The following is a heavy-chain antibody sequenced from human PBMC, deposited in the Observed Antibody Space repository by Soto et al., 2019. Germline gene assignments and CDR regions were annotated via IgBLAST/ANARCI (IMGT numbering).Heavy chain of an antibody. V-gene: IGHV3-9*01. CDR2: ISWNSGSI. Sequence: EVQLVESGGGLVQPGRSLRLSCAASGFTFDDYAMHWVRQAPGKGLEWVSGISWNSGSIGYADSVKGRFTISRDNAKNSLYLQTNSLRADDTTLYYCAKDDSSGWYGNYFDCWGQGTLVTVSS. CDR3: AKDDSSGWYGNYFDC. D-gene: IGHD6-19*01. CDR1: GFTFDDYA. J-gene: IGHJ4*02.